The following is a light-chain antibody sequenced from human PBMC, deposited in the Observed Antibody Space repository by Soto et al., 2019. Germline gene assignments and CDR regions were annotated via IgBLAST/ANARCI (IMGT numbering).Light chain of an antibody. CDR3: VSYASSAARV. J-gene: IGLJ1*01. V-gene: IGLV2-14*03. Sequence: QSALTQPASVSGSPGQSITISCTGTSSDVGDYNFVSWDQQHPGKAPKLMIYEVSNRPSGVSNRFSGSKSGNTASLTLSGLQAEDAADYYCVSYASSAARVFGTGTKLTVL. CDR2: EVS. CDR1: SSDVGDYNF.